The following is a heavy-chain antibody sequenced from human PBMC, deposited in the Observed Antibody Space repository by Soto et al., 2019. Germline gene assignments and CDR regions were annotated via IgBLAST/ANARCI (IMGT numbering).Heavy chain of an antibody. D-gene: IGHD6-19*01. J-gene: IGHJ4*02. Sequence: SVKVSCKASGGTFSSYAISWVRQAPGQGLEWTGGIIPIFGTANYAQKFQGRVTITADESTSTAYMELSSLRSEDTAVYYCARGARTLIAVADHWGQGTLVTVSS. CDR2: IIPIFGTA. V-gene: IGHV1-69*13. CDR3: ARGARTLIAVADH. CDR1: GGTFSSYA.